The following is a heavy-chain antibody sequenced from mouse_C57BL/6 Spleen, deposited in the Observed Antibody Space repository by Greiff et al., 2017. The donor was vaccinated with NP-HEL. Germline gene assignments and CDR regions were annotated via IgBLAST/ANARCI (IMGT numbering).Heavy chain of an antibody. J-gene: IGHJ2*01. CDR2: IDPEDGET. V-gene: IGHV14-2*01. CDR1: GFNIKDYY. D-gene: IGHD2-14*01. CDR3: ARRTTTTGFDY. Sequence: VQLKESGAELVKPGASVKLSCTASGFNIKDYYMHWVKQRTEQGLEWIGRIDPEDGETKYAPNFQGKATITADTSSNTAYLQLSSLTSEDTAVYYCARRTTTTGFDYWGQGTTLTVSS.